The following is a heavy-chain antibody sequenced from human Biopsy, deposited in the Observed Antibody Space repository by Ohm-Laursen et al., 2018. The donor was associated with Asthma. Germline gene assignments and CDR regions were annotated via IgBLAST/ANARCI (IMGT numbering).Heavy chain of an antibody. CDR1: GGSITSSSYY. J-gene: IGHJ4*02. Sequence: GTLSLTCTVSGGSITSSSYYWGWIRQPPGKGMEWIGSMYHSGSPYYHPSLKSRATISVDTSKNQLSLKMTSVTAADTAVYFCVRHQYSSSWSTFDYWGQGALVTVSS. CDR2: MYHSGSP. V-gene: IGHV4-39*01. D-gene: IGHD3-22*01. CDR3: VRHQYSSSWSTFDY.